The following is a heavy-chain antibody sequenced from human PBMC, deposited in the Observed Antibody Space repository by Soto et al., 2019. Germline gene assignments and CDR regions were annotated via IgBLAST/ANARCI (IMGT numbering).Heavy chain of an antibody. CDR2: ISASGYST. D-gene: IGHD3-16*02. Sequence: EVQLLESGGGLVQPGGSLRLSCVTSGFTFNSYAMNWVRQVPGKGLEWVSTISASGYSTYYADSVKGRFTISRDNSKNTLFLQMSTLRAEDTAIYYCARDSVTFGGVIVPFDYWGQGTLVTVSS. CDR3: ARDSVTFGGVIVPFDY. J-gene: IGHJ4*02. CDR1: GFTFNSYA. V-gene: IGHV3-23*01.